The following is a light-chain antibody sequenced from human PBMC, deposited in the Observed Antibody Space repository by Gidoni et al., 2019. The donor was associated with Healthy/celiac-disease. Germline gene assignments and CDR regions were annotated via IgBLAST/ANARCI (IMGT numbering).Light chain of an antibody. CDR3: QQSYSTPYT. J-gene: IGKJ2*01. Sequence: DIQMTQSPSSLSASVGDRVTITCRASQSISSYLNWYQQKPGKASKLLIYDASSLQSGVPSRFSGSGSGTDFTLTISSLQPEDFATYYCQQSYSTPYTFGQGTKLEIK. V-gene: IGKV1-39*01. CDR1: QSISSY. CDR2: DAS.